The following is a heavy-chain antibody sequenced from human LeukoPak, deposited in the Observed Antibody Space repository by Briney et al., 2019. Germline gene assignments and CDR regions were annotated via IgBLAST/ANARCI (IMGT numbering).Heavy chain of an antibody. V-gene: IGHV3-23*01. Sequence: GGSLRLSCAASGFTFSSYAMSWVRQAPGKGLEWVSDISGSGGSTYHADSVKGRFTISRDNSKNTLYLQMNSLRAEDTAVYYCAKVGGGYYFDYWGQGTLVTVSS. CDR2: ISGSGGST. J-gene: IGHJ4*02. CDR1: GFTFSSYA. D-gene: IGHD3-10*01. CDR3: AKVGGGYYFDY.